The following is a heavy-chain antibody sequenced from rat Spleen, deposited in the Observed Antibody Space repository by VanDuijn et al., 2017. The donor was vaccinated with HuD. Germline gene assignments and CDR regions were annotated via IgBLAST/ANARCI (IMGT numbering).Heavy chain of an antibody. CDR3: ARRGYNYAYYFDY. Sequence: EVQLVESDGGLVQPGRSLKLSCAASGFTFSDYYMAWVRQAPTKGLEWVASISTSGSRTYYPDSVKGRFTISRDNAKSSLYLQMNSLKSEDTATYYCARRGYNYAYYFDYWGQGVMVTVSS. J-gene: IGHJ2*01. V-gene: IGHV5-25*01. CDR2: ISTSGSRT. D-gene: IGHD1-4*01. CDR1: GFTFSDYY.